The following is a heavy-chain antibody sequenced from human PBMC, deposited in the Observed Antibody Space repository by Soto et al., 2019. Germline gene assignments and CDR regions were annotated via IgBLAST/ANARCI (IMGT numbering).Heavy chain of an antibody. D-gene: IGHD2-2*01. J-gene: IGHJ6*02. CDR1: GYTFTGYY. CDR3: ARERYQVISDGMDV. V-gene: IGHV1-2*02. Sequence: ASVKVSCKASGYTFTGYYIHWVREAPGQGLEWMGWINPQTGGTSYAQKFQGRVTLSRDTSINTAYLELSRLTFDDAAVYFCARERYQVISDGMDVWGQGTTVTVTS. CDR2: INPQTGGT.